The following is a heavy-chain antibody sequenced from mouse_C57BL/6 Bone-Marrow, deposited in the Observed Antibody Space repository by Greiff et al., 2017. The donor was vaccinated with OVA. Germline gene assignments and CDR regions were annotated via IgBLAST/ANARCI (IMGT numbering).Heavy chain of an antibody. D-gene: IGHD2-5*01. Sequence: VQLQQPGAELVKPGASVKLSCKASGYTFTSYWMHWVKQRPGQGLEWIGMIHPNSGSTNYNEKFKSKATLTVDKSSSTAYMQLSSLTSEDSAVYYCAREAYYSNYGAWFAYWGQGTLVTVSA. J-gene: IGHJ3*01. CDR3: AREAYYSNYGAWFAY. CDR2: IHPNSGST. CDR1: GYTFTSYW. V-gene: IGHV1-64*01.